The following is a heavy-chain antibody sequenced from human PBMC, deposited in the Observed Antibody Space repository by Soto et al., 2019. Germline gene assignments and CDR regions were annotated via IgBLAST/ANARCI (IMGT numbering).Heavy chain of an antibody. CDR3: ATYDFWSGLFDY. CDR1: RASITDAKW. D-gene: IGHD3-3*01. V-gene: IGHV4-4*02. CDR2: IYHTGST. J-gene: IGHJ4*02. Sequence: QVQLLESGPGLVKPSGTLSLTCAVSRASITDAKWWSCVRQAPGKGLEWIGEIYHTGSTSYNPSLTSRVTISVDKSNHQFLLKLRPVTAADTAVYYCATYDFWSGLFDYWGQGILVTVSP.